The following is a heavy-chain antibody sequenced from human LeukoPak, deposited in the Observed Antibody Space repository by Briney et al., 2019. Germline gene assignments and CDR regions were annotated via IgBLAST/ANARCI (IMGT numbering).Heavy chain of an antibody. CDR3: ARGCSVKKCYIHY. J-gene: IGHJ4*02. CDR2: VYSGGST. D-gene: IGHD2-15*01. Sequence: GGSLRLSCAASGCTVSSNYMNWVRQAPGRGLEWVSVVYSGGSTYYADSVKGRFTISQVNSKNTLYLQMTGIRGDDTVVYYGARGCSVKKCYIHYWGQGTLVTVSS. CDR1: GCTVSSNY. V-gene: IGHV3-53*01.